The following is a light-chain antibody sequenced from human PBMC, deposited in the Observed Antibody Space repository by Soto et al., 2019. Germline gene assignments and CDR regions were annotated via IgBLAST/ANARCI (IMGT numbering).Light chain of an antibody. CDR3: SSYTNINTRACV. V-gene: IGLV2-14*01. CDR1: SRDVGGYNR. CDR2: EVT. J-gene: IGLJ1*01. Sequence: QSVLTQPPSASGSPGQSVTISCTGTSRDVGGYNRVSWYQQHPGKAPKLIIYEVTDRPSGVSNRFSGSKSGNTASLTISGLQAEDEAEYYCSSYTNINTRACVFGTGTKLTVL.